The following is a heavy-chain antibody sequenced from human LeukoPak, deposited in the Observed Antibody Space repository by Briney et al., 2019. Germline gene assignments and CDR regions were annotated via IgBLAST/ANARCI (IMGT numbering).Heavy chain of an antibody. CDR1: GFTFDDYA. D-gene: IGHD2-2*01. Sequence: GGSLRLSCTASGFTFDDYAMHWVRQAPGKGLEWVSLISGDGGSTYYADSVKGRFTISRDNSKNTLYVQMNSLRAEDTAVYYCAKARGFCSRNNSYNPFDNWGQGTLVTVSS. CDR3: AKARGFCSRNNSYNPFDN. CDR2: ISGDGGST. J-gene: IGHJ5*01. V-gene: IGHV3-43*02.